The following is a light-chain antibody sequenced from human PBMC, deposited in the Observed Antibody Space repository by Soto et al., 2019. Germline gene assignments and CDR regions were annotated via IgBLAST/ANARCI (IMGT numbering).Light chain of an antibody. V-gene: IGKV1-5*03. CDR1: QSISSY. CDR2: KAS. CDR3: QHYNSYSEA. J-gene: IGKJ1*01. Sequence: DIQMTQSPSSLSPSVGDRVTITCRASQSISSYLNWYQQKPGKAPKLLIYKASTLKSGVPSRFSGSGSGTEFTLTISSLQPDDFATYYCQHYNSYSEAFGQGTKVDI.